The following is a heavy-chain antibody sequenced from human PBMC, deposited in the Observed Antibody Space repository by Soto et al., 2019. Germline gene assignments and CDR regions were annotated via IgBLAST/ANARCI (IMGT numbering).Heavy chain of an antibody. Sequence: PGGSLRLSCTASGFTFSNFEMNWVRQAPGKGPEHVSYISNSGSTIKYADSVKGRFTTSRDNAKNSLYLQMNSLRAEDTGVYYCARARSVEVASNWFDPWGQGTLVT. D-gene: IGHD2-15*01. V-gene: IGHV3-48*03. J-gene: IGHJ5*02. CDR3: ARARSVEVASNWFDP. CDR1: GFTFSNFE. CDR2: ISNSGSTI.